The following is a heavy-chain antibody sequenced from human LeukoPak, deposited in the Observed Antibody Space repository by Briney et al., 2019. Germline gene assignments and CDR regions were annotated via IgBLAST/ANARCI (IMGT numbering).Heavy chain of an antibody. Sequence: SETLSLTCTVSGGSISSSSYYWGWIRQPPGKGLEWIGSISYSGSTYYNPSLKSRVTISVDTSKKQFSLKMSSVTTADTAVYYCARLTYGSGSLLGTFDYWGQGTLVTVSS. V-gene: IGHV4-39*01. D-gene: IGHD3-10*01. CDR2: ISYSGST. J-gene: IGHJ4*02. CDR3: ARLTYGSGSLLGTFDY. CDR1: GGSISSSSYY.